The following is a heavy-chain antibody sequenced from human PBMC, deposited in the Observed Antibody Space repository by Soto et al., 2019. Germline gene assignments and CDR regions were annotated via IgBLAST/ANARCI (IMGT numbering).Heavy chain of an antibody. CDR3: AHTWGLPFDY. D-gene: IGHD3-16*01. J-gene: IGHJ4*02. CDR2: IYWNDDK. V-gene: IGHV2-5*01. CDR1: GFSLRTTGVG. Sequence: QITLKESGPTLVKPTQTLTLTCTYSGFSLRTTGVGVGWIRQPPGKALEWLGIIYWNDDKRYSPSLKSRFPLTSDISKSQVVLTMTNMDPVDTATYYCAHTWGLPFDYWGQGTLVIVSS.